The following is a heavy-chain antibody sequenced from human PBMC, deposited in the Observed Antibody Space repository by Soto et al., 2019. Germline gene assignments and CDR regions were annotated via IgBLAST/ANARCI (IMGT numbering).Heavy chain of an antibody. D-gene: IGHD1-26*01. CDR3: ATDTTVGAMWSSYLDY. CDR1: GFTFSSYG. V-gene: IGHV3-30*03. Sequence: QVQLVESGGGVVQPGRSLRLSCAASGFTFSSYGMHWVRQAPGKGLEWVAVISYDGSNKYYADSVKGRFTISRDNSKNTLYLQMNSLKAEDTAVYSCATDTTVGAMWSSYLDYWGQGTLVTLSS. CDR2: ISYDGSNK. J-gene: IGHJ4*02.